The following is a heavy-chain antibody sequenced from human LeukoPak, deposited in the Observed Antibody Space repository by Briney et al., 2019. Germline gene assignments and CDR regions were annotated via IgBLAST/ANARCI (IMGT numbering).Heavy chain of an antibody. J-gene: IGHJ4*02. D-gene: IGHD6-6*01. CDR3: ARGPSIADRPFDY. CDR2: IKHSGST. V-gene: IGHV4-34*01. Sequence: SDTLSLTCAVYGGSFRGYYWSWLRQPPGKGLEWMGEIKHSGSTNYNPSLKSGVTISVDTSKNKFSLKLRSVTAADTAVYYCARGPSIADRPFDYWGQGTLVTVSS. CDR1: GGSFRGYY.